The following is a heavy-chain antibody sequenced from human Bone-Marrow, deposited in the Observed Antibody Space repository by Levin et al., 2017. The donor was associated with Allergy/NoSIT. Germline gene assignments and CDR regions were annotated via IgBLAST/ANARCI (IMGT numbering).Heavy chain of an antibody. J-gene: IGHJ4*02. Sequence: GESLKISCSASGFTVRRHYMSWVRQAPGKGLEWVSLIYSGGDTQYADSVKDRFTISRDNSKNTLYLQMNSLRADDTAVYYCARDGVGTAAGTPWGQGTLVTVSS. CDR2: IYSGGDT. CDR3: ARDGVGTAAGTP. D-gene: IGHD6-13*01. V-gene: IGHV3-66*01. CDR1: GFTVRRHY.